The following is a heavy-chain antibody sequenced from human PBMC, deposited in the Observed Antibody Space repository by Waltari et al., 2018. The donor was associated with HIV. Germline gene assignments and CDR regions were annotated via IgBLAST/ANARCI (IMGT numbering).Heavy chain of an antibody. Sequence: QVQLVESGGGVVQPGRSLRLPCAASRFTFSSYAMHWGRQAPGKGLEWVAGISYYGDNKYYADSVKGRFTISRDNSKNTLYLQMNSLRAEDTAVYYCAKGASGWSPGYWGQGTLVTVSS. J-gene: IGHJ4*02. CDR2: ISYYGDNK. D-gene: IGHD6-19*01. CDR3: AKGASGWSPGY. V-gene: IGHV3-30*18. CDR1: RFTFSSYA.